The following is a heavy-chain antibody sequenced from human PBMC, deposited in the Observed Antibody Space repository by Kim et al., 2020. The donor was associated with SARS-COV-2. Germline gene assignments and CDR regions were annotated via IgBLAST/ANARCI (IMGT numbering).Heavy chain of an antibody. D-gene: IGHD6-13*01. CDR2: TYYRSKWYN. Sequence: SQTLSLTCAISGDSVSSNSAAWNWIRQSPSRGLEWLGRTYYRSKWYNDYAVSVKSRITINPDTSKNQFSLQLNSVTPEDTAVYYCARDRSPQSIAAAGTAGVQRYYGMDVWGQGTTVTVSS. J-gene: IGHJ6*02. V-gene: IGHV6-1*01. CDR1: GDSVSSNSAA. CDR3: ARDRSPQSIAAAGTAGVQRYYGMDV.